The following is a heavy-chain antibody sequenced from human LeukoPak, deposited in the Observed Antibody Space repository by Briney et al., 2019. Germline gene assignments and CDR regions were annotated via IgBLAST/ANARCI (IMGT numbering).Heavy chain of an antibody. CDR1: GGTFSSYA. J-gene: IGHJ4*02. V-gene: IGHV1-69*04. Sequence: SVKVSCKASGGTFSSYAISWVRQAPGQGLEWMGRIIPILGIANYAQKFQGRVTITADKSTSTAYMELSSLRSEDTAVYYCARVPSSGGYHDYWGQGTLVTVSS. CDR3: ARVPSSGGYHDY. CDR2: IIPILGIA. D-gene: IGHD5-12*01.